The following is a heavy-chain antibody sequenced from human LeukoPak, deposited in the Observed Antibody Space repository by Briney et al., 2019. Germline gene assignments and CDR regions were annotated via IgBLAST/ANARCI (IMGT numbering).Heavy chain of an antibody. J-gene: IGHJ4*02. CDR1: GFTFSSYS. Sequence: GGSLRLSCAASGFTFSSYSMNWVRQAPGKGLVWVSRINSDGSSTSYADSVKGRFTISRDNAKNTLYLQMNSLRAEDTAVYYCASPGGNYALLGFDSWGQGTLVTVSS. CDR2: INSDGSST. D-gene: IGHD4-11*01. CDR3: ASPGGNYALLGFDS. V-gene: IGHV3-74*01.